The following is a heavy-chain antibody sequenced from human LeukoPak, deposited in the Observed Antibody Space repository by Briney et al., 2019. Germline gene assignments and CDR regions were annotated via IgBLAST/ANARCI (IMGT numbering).Heavy chain of an antibody. D-gene: IGHD3-16*02. CDR3: ARGASYDYVWGSYRHRGTYYFDY. J-gene: IGHJ4*02. CDR2: IYSGGST. CDR1: GFTVSSNY. V-gene: IGHV3-66*01. Sequence: PGGSLRLPCAASGFTVSSNYMSWVRQAPGKGLEWVSVIYSGGSTYYADSVKGRFTISRDNSKNTLYLQMNSLRAEDTAVYYCARGASYDYVWGSYRHRGTYYFDYWGQGTLVTVSS.